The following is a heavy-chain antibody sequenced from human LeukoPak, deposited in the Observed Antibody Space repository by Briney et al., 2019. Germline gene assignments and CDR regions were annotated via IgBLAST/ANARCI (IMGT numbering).Heavy chain of an antibody. Sequence: SVKVSCKASGGTFSSYAISWVRQAPGQGLEWMGGIIPIFGTANYAQKFQGRVTITADESTSTAYMELSSLRSEDTAVYYCARLLVDFWSGPVAFDIWGQGTMVTVSS. CDR3: ARLLVDFWSGPVAFDI. D-gene: IGHD3-3*01. J-gene: IGHJ3*02. CDR2: IIPIFGTA. V-gene: IGHV1-69*13. CDR1: GGTFSSYA.